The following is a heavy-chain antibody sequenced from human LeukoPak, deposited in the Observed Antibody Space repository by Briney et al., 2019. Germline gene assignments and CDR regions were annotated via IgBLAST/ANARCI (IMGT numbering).Heavy chain of an antibody. D-gene: IGHD7-27*01. V-gene: IGHV1-2*02. CDR3: ARETGGKSTGNFDY. J-gene: IGHJ4*02. CDR1: GYTFTSYD. Sequence: GASVKVSCKASGYTFTSYDINWVRQAPGQGLEWMGWINPNSGGTNYAQKFQGRVTMTRDTSISTAYMELSSLRSEDTAVYYCARETGGKSTGNFDYWGQGTLVTVSS. CDR2: INPNSGGT.